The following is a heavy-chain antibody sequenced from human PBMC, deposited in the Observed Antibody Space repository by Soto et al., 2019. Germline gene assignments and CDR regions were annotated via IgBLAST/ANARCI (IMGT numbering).Heavy chain of an antibody. Sequence: PGGSLRLSCAASGFTFRNYAMNWVRQAPGKGLEWVSGISVSGGSTYYADSVKGRFTVSRDNSKNTVFLQMNSLRAEDTAVYFCAKGMYYYDSSGYRLFDYWGQG. J-gene: IGHJ4*02. CDR2: ISVSGGST. V-gene: IGHV3-23*01. D-gene: IGHD3-22*01. CDR1: GFTFRNYA. CDR3: AKGMYYYDSSGYRLFDY.